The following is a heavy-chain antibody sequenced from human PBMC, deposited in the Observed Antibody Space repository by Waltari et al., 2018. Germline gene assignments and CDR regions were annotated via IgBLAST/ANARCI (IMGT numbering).Heavy chain of an antibody. CDR2: IHYNGNT. CDR1: GGSISSTTYY. J-gene: IGHJ4*02. Sequence: QLQLQESGPRLVRPSETLSLTCTVSGGSISSTTYYWAWIRQTPGKGLEWIGYIHYNGNTYYNPSLRSRVTISVDTSKNQFSLNLRSVTAADTAVYYCARRVVTTGGVDYWGQGTLVTVSS. V-gene: IGHV4-39*07. D-gene: IGHD2-21*02. CDR3: ARRVVTTGGVDY.